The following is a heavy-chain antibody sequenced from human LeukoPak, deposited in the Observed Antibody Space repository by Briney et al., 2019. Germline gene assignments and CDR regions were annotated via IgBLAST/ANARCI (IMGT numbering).Heavy chain of an antibody. D-gene: IGHD3-22*01. Sequence: SETLSLTCAVYGGSFSGHYWSWIRQPPGKGLEWIGEINHSESTNYHPSLKSRVTISVDTSKNHFSLKLSSVTAADTAMYYCARDGYYYDSSGYYSLDYWGQGTLVTVSS. CDR3: ARDGYYYDSSGYYSLDY. V-gene: IGHV4-34*01. CDR1: GGSFSGHY. J-gene: IGHJ4*02. CDR2: INHSEST.